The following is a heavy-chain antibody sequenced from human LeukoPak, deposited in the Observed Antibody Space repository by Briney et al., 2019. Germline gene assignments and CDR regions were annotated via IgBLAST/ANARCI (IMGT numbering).Heavy chain of an antibody. CDR1: GGSFSGYY. CDR2: INHSGST. D-gene: IGHD3-16*01. CDR3: ARDSIMITFGGVRS. Sequence: PSETLSLTCAVYGGSFSGYYWSWIRQPPGKGLEWIGEINHSGSTNYNPSLKSRVTISVDTSKNQFSLKLSSVTAADTAVYYCARDSIMITFGGVRSWGQGTLVTVSS. J-gene: IGHJ5*02. V-gene: IGHV4-34*01.